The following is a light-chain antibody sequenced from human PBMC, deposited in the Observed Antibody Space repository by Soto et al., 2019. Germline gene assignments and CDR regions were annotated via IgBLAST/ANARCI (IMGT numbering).Light chain of an antibody. CDR3: SSYAGSNNPYV. CDR1: SSNIGSNS. V-gene: IGLV1-44*01. J-gene: IGLJ1*01. CDR2: SNN. Sequence: QSVLTQPPSASGTPGQRVSISCSGTSSNIGSNSVNWYQQLPGTAPKLLIDSNNQRPLGVPDRFSGSKSGTSASLAISGLRSEDEADYYCSSYAGSNNPYVLGTGTKLTVL.